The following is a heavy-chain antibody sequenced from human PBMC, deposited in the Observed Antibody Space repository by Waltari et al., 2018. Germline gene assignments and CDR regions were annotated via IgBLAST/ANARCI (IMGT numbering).Heavy chain of an antibody. CDR2: VRNKLNSYAT. CDR1: EFTFSDSA. V-gene: IGHV3-73*01. CDR3: TRRVDTGVDNYYYSGLDV. J-gene: IGHJ6*02. Sequence: EVQLVESGGGLVQPGGSLKLSCAASEFTFSDSAIHWVRQASGKGREWVCRVRNKLNSYATAYAASVKGRFTVSRDDSKNTAYLQMNSLKTEDTAIYYCTRRVDTGVDNYYYSGLDVWGRGTTVTVSS. D-gene: IGHD5-18*01.